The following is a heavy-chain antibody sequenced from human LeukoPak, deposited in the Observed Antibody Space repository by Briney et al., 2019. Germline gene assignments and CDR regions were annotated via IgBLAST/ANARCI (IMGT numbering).Heavy chain of an antibody. CDR3: ASSDGLPPRSDSSYDVFDY. Sequence: SETLSLTCAVSGGSIISGNWWSWVRPPPGKGLEWIGEIYHSGRTNYNSSLKSRVTMSLDKSKNQFSLNLSSVTAADTALYYCASSDGLPPRSDSSYDVFDYWGQGTLVTVSS. CDR2: IYHSGRT. D-gene: IGHD5-12*01. CDR1: GGSIISGNW. V-gene: IGHV4-4*02. J-gene: IGHJ4*02.